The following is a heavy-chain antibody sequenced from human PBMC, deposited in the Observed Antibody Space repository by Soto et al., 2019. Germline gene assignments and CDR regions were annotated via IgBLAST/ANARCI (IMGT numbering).Heavy chain of an antibody. J-gene: IGHJ6*02. CDR2: ISWDGGST. D-gene: IGHD6-6*01. CDR1: GFTFDDYA. V-gene: IGHV3-43D*04. Sequence: GGSLRLSCAASGFTFDDYAMHWVRQAPGKGLEWVSLISWDGGSTYYADSVKGRFTISRENSKNSLYLQMNSLRAEDTALYYCAKDKLPTDYYYYGMDVLGQGTTGTFSS. CDR3: AKDKLPTDYYYYGMDV.